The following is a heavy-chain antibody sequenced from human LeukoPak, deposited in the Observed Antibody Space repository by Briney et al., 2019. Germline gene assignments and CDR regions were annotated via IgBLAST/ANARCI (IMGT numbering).Heavy chain of an antibody. CDR2: IYTSGST. CDR3: ARGSYCGSGSSFDY. V-gene: IGHV4-61*02. D-gene: IGHD3-10*01. Sequence: SETLSLTCTVSGGSISSGSYYWSWIRQPAGKGLEWIGRIYTSGSTNYNPSLKSRVTISVDTSKNQFSLKLSSVTAADTAVYYCARGSYCGSGSSFDYWGQGTLVTVSS. J-gene: IGHJ4*02. CDR1: GGSISSGSYY.